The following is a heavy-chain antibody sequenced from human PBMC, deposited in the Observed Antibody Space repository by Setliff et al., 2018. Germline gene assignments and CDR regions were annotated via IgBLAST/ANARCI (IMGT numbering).Heavy chain of an antibody. CDR1: GGTFSSYG. Sequence: SVKVSCKASGGTFSSYGISWVRQAPGQGLEWLGGTIPNFGTTNYAQEFQGRVTIITDESTSTAYMELSSLRFEDTAVYYCARTPPNRGLSNGWYVDYWGQGALVTV. D-gene: IGHD6-19*01. CDR3: ARTPPNRGLSNGWYVDY. V-gene: IGHV1-69*05. CDR2: TIPNFGTT. J-gene: IGHJ4*02.